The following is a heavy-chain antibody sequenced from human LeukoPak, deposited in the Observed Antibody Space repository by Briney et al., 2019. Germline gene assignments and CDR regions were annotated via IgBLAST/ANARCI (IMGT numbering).Heavy chain of an antibody. CDR2: ISSSGSTI. J-gene: IGHJ6*04. V-gene: IGHV3-48*03. D-gene: IGHD3-10*02. CDR3: AELGITMIGGV. CDR1: GFTFSSHE. Sequence: GGSLRLSCAASGFTFSSHEMNWVRQAPGKGLEWVSYISSSGSTIYYADSVKGRFTISRDNAKNSLYLQMNSLRAEDTAVYYCAELGITMIGGVWGKGATVTISS.